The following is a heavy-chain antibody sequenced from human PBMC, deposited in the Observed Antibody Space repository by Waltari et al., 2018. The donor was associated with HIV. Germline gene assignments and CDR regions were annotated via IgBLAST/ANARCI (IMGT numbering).Heavy chain of an antibody. V-gene: IGHV1-69*01. J-gene: IGHJ3*02. CDR1: GGTFSSYA. CDR2: SIPIFGTA. D-gene: IGHD3-22*01. CDR3: ARESYYYDSSGYGNDAFDI. Sequence: QVQLVQSGAEVKKPGSSVKVSCKASGGTFSSYAISWVRQAPGQGLEWMGGSIPIFGTANYAQKFQGRVTITADESTSTAYMELSSLRSEDTAVYYCARESYYYDSSGYGNDAFDIWGQGTMVTVSS.